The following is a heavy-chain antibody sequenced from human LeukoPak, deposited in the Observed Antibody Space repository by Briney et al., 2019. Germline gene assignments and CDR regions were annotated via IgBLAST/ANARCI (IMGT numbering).Heavy chain of an antibody. V-gene: IGHV4-34*01. D-gene: IGHD2-15*01. CDR2: INHSGST. CDR1: GGSFSGYY. CDR3: ARDPSSGGAFDI. J-gene: IGHJ3*02. Sequence: SETLSLTCAVYGGSFSGYYWSWIRQPPGKGLEWIGEINHSGSTNYDPSLKSRVTISVDTSKNQFSLKLSSVTAADTAVYYCARDPSSGGAFDIWGQGTMVTVSS.